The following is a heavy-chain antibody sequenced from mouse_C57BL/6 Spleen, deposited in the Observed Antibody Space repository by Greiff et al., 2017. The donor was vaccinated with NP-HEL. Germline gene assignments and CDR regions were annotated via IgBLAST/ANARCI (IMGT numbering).Heavy chain of an antibody. V-gene: IGHV1-64*01. CDR3: ARGDYDYDVPFAY. Sequence: QVQLQQPGAELVKPGASVKLSCKASGYTFTSYWMHWVKQRPGQGLEWIGMIYPNSGSTNYNEKFKSKATLTVDKSSSTAYMQLSSLTSEDSAFYYCARGDYDYDVPFAYWGQGTLVTVSA. CDR1: GYTFTSYW. J-gene: IGHJ3*01. CDR2: IYPNSGST. D-gene: IGHD2-4*01.